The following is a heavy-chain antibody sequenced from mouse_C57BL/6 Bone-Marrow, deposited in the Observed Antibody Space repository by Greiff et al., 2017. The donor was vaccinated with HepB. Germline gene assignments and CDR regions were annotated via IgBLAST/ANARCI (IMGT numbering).Heavy chain of an antibody. CDR2: INPNNGGT. CDR3: ARRRGTGTYFDY. D-gene: IGHD4-1*01. CDR1: GYTFTDYN. V-gene: IGHV1-18*01. J-gene: IGHJ2*01. Sequence: VQLKQSGPELVKPGASVKIPCKASGYTFTDYNIDWVKQSHGKSLEWIGDINPNNGGTIYNQKFKGKATLTVDKSSSTAYMELRSLTSEDTAVYYCARRRGTGTYFDYWGQGTTLTVSS.